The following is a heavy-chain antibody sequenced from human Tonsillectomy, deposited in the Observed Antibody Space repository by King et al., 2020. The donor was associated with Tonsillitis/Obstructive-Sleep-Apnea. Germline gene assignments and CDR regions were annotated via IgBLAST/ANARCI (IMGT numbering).Heavy chain of an antibody. CDR1: GFTFTNYW. Sequence: VQLVESGGGLVQPGGSLRLSCVASGFTFTNYWMNWVRQAPGKGLEWVANINQDGSEKDYVDSVKGRFTISRDNAKNSLYMQMNSLRAEDTAVCYCARGGEYAKTKNFDYWGQGTLVTVSS. CDR2: INQDGSEK. CDR3: ARGGEYAKTKNFDY. V-gene: IGHV3-7*03. J-gene: IGHJ4*02. D-gene: IGHD2-21*01.